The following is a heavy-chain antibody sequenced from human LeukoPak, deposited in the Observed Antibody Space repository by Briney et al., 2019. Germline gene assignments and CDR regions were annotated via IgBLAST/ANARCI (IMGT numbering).Heavy chain of an antibody. CDR1: GYTFTSYG. CDR3: AREYSGDAFDI. Sequence: ASVKVSCKASGYTFTSYGISWVRRAPGQGLEWMGWISAYNGNTNYAQKLQGRVTMTTDASTSKAYMELRSLRSDDTAVYYCAREYSGDAFDIWGQGTMVTVSS. J-gene: IGHJ3*02. V-gene: IGHV1-18*01. CDR2: ISAYNGNT. D-gene: IGHD1-26*01.